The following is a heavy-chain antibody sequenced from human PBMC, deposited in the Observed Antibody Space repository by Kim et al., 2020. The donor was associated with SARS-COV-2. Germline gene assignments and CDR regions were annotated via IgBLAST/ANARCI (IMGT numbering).Heavy chain of an antibody. CDR1: GYTFTTYR. D-gene: IGHD1-26*01. CDR2: INPSSDTT. Sequence: ASVKVSCKASGYTFTTYRVHWVRQAPGQGLEWMGIINPSSDTTNYAQKFQGRVTMTRDTSTSTVYMELSSLTSDDTAVYYCARDLLGSFLFDFWGQGSLV. V-gene: IGHV1-46*01. J-gene: IGHJ4*02. CDR3: ARDLLGSFLFDF.